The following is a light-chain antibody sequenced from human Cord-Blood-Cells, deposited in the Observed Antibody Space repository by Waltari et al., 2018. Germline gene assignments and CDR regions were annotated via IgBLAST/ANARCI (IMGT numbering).Light chain of an antibody. Sequence: DVVLTQPPVSPPVSMCHMATIHPNSSQSVLYSSNKKNYLAWYQQKPGQPPKLLIYWASTRESGVPDRFSGSGSGTDFTLTISSLQAEDVAVYYCQQYYSTPLTFGGGTKVEIK. CDR3: QQYYSTPLT. CDR2: WAS. J-gene: IGKJ4*01. CDR1: QSVLYSSNKKNY. V-gene: IGKV4-1*01.